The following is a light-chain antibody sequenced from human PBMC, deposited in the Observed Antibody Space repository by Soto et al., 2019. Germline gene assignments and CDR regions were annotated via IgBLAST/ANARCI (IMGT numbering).Light chain of an antibody. CDR3: AAWYDNLFGPV. V-gene: IGLV1-44*01. J-gene: IGLJ2*01. CDR2: GSN. Sequence: QSVLAQPPSASGTPGQRVAISCSGTSSNIGSNPVNWFQQLPGTAPKLLIYGSNQRPSGVPDRFSGSKSGTSASLAISGLQSEDEADYYCAAWYDNLFGPVFGGGTKVTVL. CDR1: SSNIGSNP.